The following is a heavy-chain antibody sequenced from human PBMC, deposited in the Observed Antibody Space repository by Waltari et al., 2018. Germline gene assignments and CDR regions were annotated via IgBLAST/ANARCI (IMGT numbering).Heavy chain of an antibody. D-gene: IGHD2-21*01. CDR1: GGTFGSYA. J-gene: IGHJ2*01. CDR2: IKPVLGTT. CDR3: ARDRHFSDGGAYYESGL. V-gene: IGHV1-69*13. Sequence: QVQLVQSGSEVKKPGSSVKVSCKASGGTFGSYAVSWVRQAPGQGLEWVGGIKPVLGTTSYAQKFQDRVTLIADDSSSTVYMELSSLKSDDTAVYYCARDRHFSDGGAYYESGLWGRG.